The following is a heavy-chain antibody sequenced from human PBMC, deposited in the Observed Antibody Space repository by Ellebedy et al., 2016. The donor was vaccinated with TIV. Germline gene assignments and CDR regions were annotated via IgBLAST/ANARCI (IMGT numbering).Heavy chain of an antibody. D-gene: IGHD6-19*01. CDR3: ARASTSGWYILDY. CDR2: ISDNSNYI. V-gene: IGHV3-21*01. CDR1: GFSFNAYG. J-gene: IGHJ4*02. Sequence: GESLKISCAASGFSFNAYGMNWVRQAPGRGLEYVSSISDNSNYIYYADSVKGRFTISRDNSKNTLYLQMNSLRAEDTAVYYWARASTSGWYILDYWGQGTLVSVSS.